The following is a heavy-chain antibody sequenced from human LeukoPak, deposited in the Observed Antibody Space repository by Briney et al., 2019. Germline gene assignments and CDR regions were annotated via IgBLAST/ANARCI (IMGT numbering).Heavy chain of an antibody. CDR3: ARDRRRYSNYVCDY. CDR2: INPNSGGT. D-gene: IGHD4-11*01. CDR1: GYTFTGYY. J-gene: IGHJ4*01. V-gene: IGHV1-2*06. Sequence: ASVKVSCKASGYTFTGYYMHWVRHAPGQGLEWMGRINPNSGGTNYAQKFQGRVTMTRDTSISTAYMELSRLRSDDTAVYYCARDRRRYSNYVCDYWGQGTLVTVSS.